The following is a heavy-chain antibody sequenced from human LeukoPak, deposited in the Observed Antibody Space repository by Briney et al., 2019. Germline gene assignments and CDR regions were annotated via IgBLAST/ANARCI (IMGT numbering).Heavy chain of an antibody. J-gene: IGHJ4*02. CDR2: ISTGSSYI. V-gene: IGHV3-21*01. Sequence: GGSLRLSCAASGFTFTTYTMNWVRQAPGKGLEWVSSISTGSSYIHYADSVKGRFTISRDNAKNSLYLQMNSLRAEDTAVYYCATGTEETTVVTPCYWGQGTLVTISS. CDR3: ATGTEETTVVTPCY. CDR1: GFTFTTYT. D-gene: IGHD4-23*01.